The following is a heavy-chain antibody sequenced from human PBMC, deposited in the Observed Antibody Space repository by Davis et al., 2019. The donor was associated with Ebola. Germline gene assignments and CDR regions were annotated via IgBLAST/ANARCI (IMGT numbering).Heavy chain of an antibody. J-gene: IGHJ4*02. V-gene: IGHV1-2*02. CDR1: GGTFSSYA. CDR3: ARGDSSGYQSEPFDY. D-gene: IGHD3-22*01. Sequence: ASVKVSCKASGGTFSSYAISWVRQAPGQGLEWMGGIIPNSGGTNYAQKFQGRVTMTRDTSISTAYMELSRLRSDDTAVYYCARGDSSGYQSEPFDYWGQGTLVTVSS. CDR2: IIPNSGGT.